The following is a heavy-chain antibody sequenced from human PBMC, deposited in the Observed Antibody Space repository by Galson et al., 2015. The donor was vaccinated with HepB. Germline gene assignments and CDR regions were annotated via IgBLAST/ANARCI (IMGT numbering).Heavy chain of an antibody. CDR2: INPNTGFT. J-gene: IGHJ4*02. Sequence: SVKVSCKASGYTFTDYFIHWVRQAPGQGLEWMGWINPNTGFTDYAQNFQGRVTMTRDTSISTAYMELSGLRSDDTAAYYCARAYMFTVWGSYGYWGQGTLVTVSP. D-gene: IGHD3-16*01. CDR1: GYTFTDYF. V-gene: IGHV1-2*02. CDR3: ARAYMFTVWGSYGY.